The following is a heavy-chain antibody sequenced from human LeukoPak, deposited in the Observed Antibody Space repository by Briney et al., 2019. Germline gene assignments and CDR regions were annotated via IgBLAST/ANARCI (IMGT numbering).Heavy chain of an antibody. CDR1: GGSISSYY. V-gene: IGHV4-59*01. D-gene: IGHD6-19*01. J-gene: IGHJ5*02. CDR3: ARAHGSGWYGRGFWLDP. Sequence: SETLSLTCTVSGGSISSYYWSWIRQPPGKGLEWIGYIYYSGSTNYNPSLKSRVTISVDTSKNQFSLKLSSVTAADTAVYYCARAHGSGWYGRGFWLDPWGQGTLVTVSS. CDR2: IYYSGST.